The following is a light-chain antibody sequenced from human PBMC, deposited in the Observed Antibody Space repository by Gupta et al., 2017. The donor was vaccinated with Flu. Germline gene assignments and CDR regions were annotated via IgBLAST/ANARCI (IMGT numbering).Light chain of an antibody. CDR1: QGRVDSDGDSY. CDR2: KAS. J-gene: IGKJ1*01. CDR3: RHRERWPRT. Sequence: AVMTHSPLSLPVTLGQSASISCRSSQGRVDSDGDSYVSWFHQTPGQAPRRLIYKASNRDSGVPDRLSGSGSGTDFTLKISSGEAEDIGAYYCRHRERWPRTFGQGTRVEMK. V-gene: IGKV2-30*01.